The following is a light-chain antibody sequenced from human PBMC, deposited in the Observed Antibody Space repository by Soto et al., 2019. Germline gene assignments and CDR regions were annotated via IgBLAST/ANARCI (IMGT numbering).Light chain of an antibody. V-gene: IGLV2-8*01. CDR3: SSYASSNTPLV. Sequence: QSVLTQPPSASGSPGQSVTISCTGTSGDIGGYDYVSWYQQHPGKAPKLMIYEVTKRPLGVSDRFSGSKSGNTASLTVSGLQAEDEADYYCSSYASSNTPLVFGGGTKLTVL. CDR2: EVT. CDR1: SGDIGGYDY. J-gene: IGLJ2*01.